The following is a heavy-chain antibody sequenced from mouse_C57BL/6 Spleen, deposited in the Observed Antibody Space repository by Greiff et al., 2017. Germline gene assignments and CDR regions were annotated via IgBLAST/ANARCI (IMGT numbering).Heavy chain of an antibody. CDR1: GFTFSDYG. CDR3: ARNLLSYAMDY. J-gene: IGHJ4*01. Sequence: EVKLMESGGGLVKPGGSLKLSCAASGFTFSDYGMHWVRQAPEKGLEWVAYISSGSSTIYYADTVKGRFTISRDNAKNTLFLQMTSLRSEDTAMYYCARNLLSYAMDYWGQGTSVTVSS. D-gene: IGHD1-1*01. CDR2: ISSGSSTI. V-gene: IGHV5-17*01.